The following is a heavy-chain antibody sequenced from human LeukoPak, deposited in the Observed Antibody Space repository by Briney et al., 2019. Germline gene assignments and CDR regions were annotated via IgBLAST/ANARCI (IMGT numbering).Heavy chain of an antibody. CDR1: GFTFSSYE. CDR3: ARIHDYGDYRAGDY. CDR2: ISSSGNTI. J-gene: IGHJ4*02. D-gene: IGHD4-17*01. Sequence: GGSLRLSCAASGFTFSSYEMIWVRQAPGKGLEWVSYISSSGNTIYYAGSVMGRFTISRDNAKNSLYLQMNSLRADDTAVYYCARIHDYGDYRAGDYWGQGTLVTVSS. V-gene: IGHV3-48*03.